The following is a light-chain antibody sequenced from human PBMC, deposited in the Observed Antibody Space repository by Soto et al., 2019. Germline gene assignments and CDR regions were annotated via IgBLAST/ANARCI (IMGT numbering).Light chain of an antibody. CDR1: ENINTY. J-gene: IGKJ4*01. CDR3: QQRRNWPIT. V-gene: IGKV3-11*01. Sequence: EIVLTQSPGTLSLSPGERATLSCRASENINTYLAWYQQKPGQVPRLLMYDASNRATGIPARFSGSGSGTDFTLTISRLEPEDFAVYYCQQRRNWPITFGGGTKVEIK. CDR2: DAS.